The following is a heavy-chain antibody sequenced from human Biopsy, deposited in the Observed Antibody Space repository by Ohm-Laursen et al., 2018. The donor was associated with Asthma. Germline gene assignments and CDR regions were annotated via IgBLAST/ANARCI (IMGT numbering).Heavy chain of an antibody. V-gene: IGHV4-4*01. CDR1: GGSISVSNW. CDR3: ARRWRSYDSSNYYLDQ. CDR2: IYHLGNA. D-gene: IGHD3-22*01. J-gene: IGHJ4*02. Sequence: PGTLSLTCDVSGGSISVSNWWSWVRQPPGRGLEWIGQIYHLGNASYNPSLKSRVTMSVDKSKNQFSLKLTSVTAADTAVYFCARRWRSYDSSNYYLDQWGQGTLVTVSS.